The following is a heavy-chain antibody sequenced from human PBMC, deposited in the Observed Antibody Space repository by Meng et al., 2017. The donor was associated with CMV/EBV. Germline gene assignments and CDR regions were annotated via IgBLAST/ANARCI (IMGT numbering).Heavy chain of an antibody. J-gene: IGHJ4*02. V-gene: IGHV3-30-3*01. CDR2: ISYDGSNK. Sequence: DSGFTFSSDAMHWVRQAPGKGLEWVAVISYDGSNKYYADSVKGRFTISRDNSKNTLYLQMNSLRAEDTAVYYCARDLMVRGVINTYWGQGTLVTVSS. CDR3: ARDLMVRGVINTY. D-gene: IGHD3-10*01. CDR1: GFTFSSDA.